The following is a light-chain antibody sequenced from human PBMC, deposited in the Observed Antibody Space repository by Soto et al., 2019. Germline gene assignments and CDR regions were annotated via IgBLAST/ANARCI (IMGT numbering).Light chain of an antibody. V-gene: IGKV3-20*01. J-gene: IGKJ2*01. Sequence: EIVLTQSPGTLSLSPGERATLSCRASQSVSSTYLAWYQQNPGQAPRLLIYGASSRATGIPDRFSGSGSGTDFTFAISRLEPEDFAMYFCQQYASPTYTFGQGTKLEIK. CDR1: QSVSSTY. CDR2: GAS. CDR3: QQYASPTYT.